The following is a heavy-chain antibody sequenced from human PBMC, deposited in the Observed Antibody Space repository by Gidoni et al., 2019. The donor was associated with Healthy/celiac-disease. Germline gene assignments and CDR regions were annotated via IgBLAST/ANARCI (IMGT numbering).Heavy chain of an antibody. CDR3: AASVGYCTNTTCPDQHY. J-gene: IGHJ4*02. CDR2: IWYDGSDK. CDR1: GFSFSTYD. D-gene: IGHD2-2*01. Sequence: QVQLVESGGGVVQPGRSLRLSCAASGFSFSTYDMHWVRQAPGKGLEWVGLIWYDGSDKSYADSVKGRFTISRDNSKNTLYLQMNSLRAEDTAVYYCAASVGYCTNTTCPDQHYWGQGILVTVSS. V-gene: IGHV3-33*01.